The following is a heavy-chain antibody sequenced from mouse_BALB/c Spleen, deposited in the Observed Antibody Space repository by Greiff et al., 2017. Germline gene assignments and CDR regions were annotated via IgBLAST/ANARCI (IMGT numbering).Heavy chain of an antibody. CDR2: ISTYYGDA. V-gene: IGHV1S137*01. CDR1: GYTFTDYA. D-gene: IGHD4-1*01. Sequence: QVQLQQSGAELVRPGVSVKISCKGSGYTFTDYAMHWVKQSHAKSLEWIGVISTYYGDASYNQKFKGKATMTVDKSSSTAYMELARLTSEDSAIYYCARSAGTRYFDVWGAGTTVTVSS. J-gene: IGHJ1*01. CDR3: ARSAGTRYFDV.